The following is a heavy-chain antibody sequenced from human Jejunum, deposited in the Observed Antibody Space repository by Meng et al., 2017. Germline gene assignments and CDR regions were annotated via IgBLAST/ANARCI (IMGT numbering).Heavy chain of an antibody. J-gene: IGHJ4*02. CDR1: GGSINNDY. CDR2: IYSSGTT. V-gene: IGHV4-59*01. D-gene: IGHD6-13*01. Sequence: SETLSLTCSVSGGSINNDYWSWIRQPPGKSLEWLGFIYSSGTTNYNPSLESRVTLSVDTSKNQFSLKMGSMTAADTAVYYCARGGASSKPFDYWGQGTLVTVSS. CDR3: ARGGASSKPFDY.